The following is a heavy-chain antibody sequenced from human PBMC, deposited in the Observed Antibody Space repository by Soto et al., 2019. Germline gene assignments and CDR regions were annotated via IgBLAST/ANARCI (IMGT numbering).Heavy chain of an antibody. CDR3: AIERGPTYYFDY. J-gene: IGHJ4*02. CDR2: IYSDGST. V-gene: IGHV3-53*01. Sequence: GGSLRLSCAASGFTVSSKYMSWVRQAPGKGLEWVSVIYSDGSTYYAESVKGRFTISRDNSKNTLYLQMNSLRAEDTAVYYCAIERGPTYYFDYWGQGTLVTVSS. CDR1: GFTVSSKY. D-gene: IGHD2-21*01.